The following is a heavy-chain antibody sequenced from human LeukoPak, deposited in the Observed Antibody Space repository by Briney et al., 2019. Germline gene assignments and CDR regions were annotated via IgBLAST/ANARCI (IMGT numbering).Heavy chain of an antibody. V-gene: IGHV3-49*03. CDR1: GFTFGDYS. D-gene: IGHD6-13*01. CDR3: TREEEAALNSSYYYYMDV. Sequence: GVSLRLSCTASGFTFGDYSMSWFRQAPGKGLEWVGFIRSKAYGGTTEYAASVKGRFTISRDDSKSIAYLQMNRLTPEDTAVYYCTREEEAALNSSYYYYMDVWGKGTTVTVSS. CDR2: IRSKAYGGTT. J-gene: IGHJ6*03.